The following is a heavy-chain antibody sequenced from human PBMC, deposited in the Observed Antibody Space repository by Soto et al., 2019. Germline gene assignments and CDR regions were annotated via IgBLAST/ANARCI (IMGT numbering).Heavy chain of an antibody. CDR3: ARGANWDGYSYYDSSGYSPFDY. D-gene: IGHD3-22*01. J-gene: IGHJ4*02. CDR1: GYTFTSYG. V-gene: IGHV1-18*01. CDR2: ISAYNGNT. Sequence: GASVKVSCKASGYTFTSYGISWVRQAPGQGLEWMGWISAYNGNTNYAQKLQGRVTMTTDTSTSTAYMELRSLRSDDTAVYYCARGANWDGYSYYDSSGYSPFDYWGQGTLVTVSS.